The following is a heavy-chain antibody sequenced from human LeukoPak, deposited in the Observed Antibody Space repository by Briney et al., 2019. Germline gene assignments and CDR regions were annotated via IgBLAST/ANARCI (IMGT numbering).Heavy chain of an antibody. J-gene: IGHJ3*02. Sequence: PGGSLRLSCAASGFSFSEYYMTWIRQAPGKGLEWVSNLSSSGRYTNYADSVRGRFTISRDNAKKSLYLQMNSLRAEDTAVYYCARHSGGPVNDAFDIWGQGTKVTVSS. D-gene: IGHD3-16*01. CDR2: LSSSGRYT. V-gene: IGHV3-11*03. CDR1: GFSFSEYY. CDR3: ARHSGGPVNDAFDI.